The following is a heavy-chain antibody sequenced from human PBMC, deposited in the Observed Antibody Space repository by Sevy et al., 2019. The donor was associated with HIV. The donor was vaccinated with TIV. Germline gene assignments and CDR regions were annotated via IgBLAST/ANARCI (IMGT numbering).Heavy chain of an antibody. CDR3: VRADPAQHFDS. J-gene: IGHJ4*02. V-gene: IGHV1-46*01. Sequence: ASVKVSCKAPGDTLTNNYMHWVRQAPGQGLEWMGIIDPSGGNTSYAQKFQGRATMTRDTSTSTLYMDLSSLRSEDTAVYYCVRADPAQHFDSWGQGTLVTVSS. CDR2: IDPSGGNT. CDR1: GDTLTNNY.